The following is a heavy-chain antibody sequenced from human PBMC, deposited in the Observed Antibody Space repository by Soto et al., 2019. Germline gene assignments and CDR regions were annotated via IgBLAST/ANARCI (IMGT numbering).Heavy chain of an antibody. J-gene: IGHJ4*02. CDR2: IWYDGSNK. Sequence: QVQLVESGGGVVQPGRSLRLSCAASGFTFSSYGMHWVRQAPGKGLEWVAVIWYDGSNKYYADSVKGRFTISRDNSKNTLYLQMNSLRAEDTAVYYCARDFSGSGWYYFDYWGQGTLVTVSS. CDR3: ARDFSGSGWYYFDY. V-gene: IGHV3-33*01. CDR1: GFTFSSYG. D-gene: IGHD6-19*01.